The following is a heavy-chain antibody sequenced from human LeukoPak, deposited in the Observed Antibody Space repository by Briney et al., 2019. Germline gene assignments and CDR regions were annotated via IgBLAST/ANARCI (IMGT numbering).Heavy chain of an antibody. CDR2: ISYSGST. CDR1: GGSIGTYY. J-gene: IGHJ3*02. V-gene: IGHV4-59*01. CDR3: ARGRRLDLLHAFGI. Sequence: SETLSLTCTVSGGSIGTYYWSWIRQPPGKGLEWIGYISYSGSTNYNPSLKSRVTISVDTSRNQFSLNLSSVTAADTAVYYCARGRRLDLLHAFGIWGQGTMVTVSS. D-gene: IGHD1-26*01.